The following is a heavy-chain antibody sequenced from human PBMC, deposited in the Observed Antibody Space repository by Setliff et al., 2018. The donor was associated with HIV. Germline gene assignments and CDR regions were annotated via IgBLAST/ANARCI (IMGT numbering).Heavy chain of an antibody. J-gene: IGHJ4*02. V-gene: IGHV1-8*02. Sequence: ASVKVSCKASGFTFINYDINWVRQAPGQGLEWMGWMNPNSSNTGYAQKFQGRVAMTRDTSTRTVYMDLTRLRSDDTAVYYCAREGSNPFRYFFDFWGQGALVTVSS. CDR3: AREGSNPFRYFFDF. CDR2: MNPNSSNT. CDR1: GFTFINYD. D-gene: IGHD4-4*01.